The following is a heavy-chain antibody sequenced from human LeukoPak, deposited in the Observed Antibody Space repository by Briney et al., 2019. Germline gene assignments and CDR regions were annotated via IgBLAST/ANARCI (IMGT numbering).Heavy chain of an antibody. CDR1: RDSISSYS. CDR3: ARLIYGSGSYYKDY. Sequence: SETLSLTCTVSRDSISSYSWSWIRQPPGKGLEWIGDIYSSGTTNYNPSLKSRVTISVDMSRNQFSLKLTSVTAADTAVYYCARLIYGSGSYYKDYWGQGTLVTVSS. D-gene: IGHD3-10*01. CDR2: IYSSGTT. V-gene: IGHV4-59*08. J-gene: IGHJ4*02.